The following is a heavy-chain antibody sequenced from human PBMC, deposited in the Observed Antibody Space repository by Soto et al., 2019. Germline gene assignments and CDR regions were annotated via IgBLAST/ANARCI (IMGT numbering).Heavy chain of an antibody. Sequence: SETLSLTCSVSGGSISGSYSSWIRQSPGKGLEWLGYVYYTGSTNHSPSLRSRVSISVDTSKNEFSLRLSSVTAADTAVYFCARSVAVPGAHIDYWGQGTQVTVSS. CDR2: VYYTGST. CDR3: ARSVAVPGAHIDY. CDR1: GGSISGSY. J-gene: IGHJ4*02. D-gene: IGHD6-19*01. V-gene: IGHV4-59*01.